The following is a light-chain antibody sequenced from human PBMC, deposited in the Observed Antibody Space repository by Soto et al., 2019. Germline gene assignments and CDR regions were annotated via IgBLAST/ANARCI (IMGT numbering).Light chain of an antibody. CDR3: QQRAESPIT. CDR1: QSISNL. Sequence: IVLTQSPATLTLSQGERATLACGASQSISNLLAWYPQKPGQAPSLLIYHASNRATGIPARFSVSGSGTDVTLTISSLGPDDCAVYYCQQRAESPITFGQGTRLENK. J-gene: IGKJ5*01. CDR2: HAS. V-gene: IGKV3-11*01.